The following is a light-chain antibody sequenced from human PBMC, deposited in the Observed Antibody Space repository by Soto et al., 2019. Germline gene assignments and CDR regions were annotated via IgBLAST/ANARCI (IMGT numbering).Light chain of an antibody. V-gene: IGLV2-14*01. Sequence: QSVLTQPASVSGSPGQPITISCTGTASDVGGYNYVSWYQRHPGKAPKLMIHAVSNRPSGISSRFSGSKSGNTASLTISGLQSEDEADYFCCSYTSRTTYVFGTGTKLTVL. CDR1: ASDVGGYNY. J-gene: IGLJ1*01. CDR2: AVS. CDR3: CSYTSRTTYV.